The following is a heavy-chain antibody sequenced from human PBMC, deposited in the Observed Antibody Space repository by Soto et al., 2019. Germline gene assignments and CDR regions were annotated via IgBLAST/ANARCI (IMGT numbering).Heavy chain of an antibody. V-gene: IGHV1-69*13. Sequence: ASVKVSCKASGGTFGSYAISWVRQAPGQGLEWMGGIIPIFGTANYAQKFQGRVTITADESTSTAYMELSSLRSEDTAVYYCAREGPAEVGATFHYYYGMDVWGQGTTVTVSS. J-gene: IGHJ6*02. CDR2: IIPIFGTA. CDR3: AREGPAEVGATFHYYYGMDV. CDR1: GGTFGSYA. D-gene: IGHD1-26*01.